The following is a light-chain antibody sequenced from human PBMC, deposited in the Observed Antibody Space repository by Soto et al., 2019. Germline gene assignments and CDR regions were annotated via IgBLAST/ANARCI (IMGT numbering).Light chain of an antibody. J-gene: IGLJ2*01. CDR3: SSFAHSTAPCVR. CDR2: EVY. Sequence: QSVLTQPPSASGSPGQSVTISCTGSSTDIGGYDFVSWYQQQPGKAPRLLIYEVYKRTSGVPDRFSGSKSGNTASLTVSGLQGEDEADYYCSSFAHSTAPCVRFGGGTKLTVL. V-gene: IGLV2-8*01. CDR1: STDIGGYDF.